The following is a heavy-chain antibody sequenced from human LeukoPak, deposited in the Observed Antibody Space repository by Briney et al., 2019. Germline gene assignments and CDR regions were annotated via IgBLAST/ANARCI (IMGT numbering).Heavy chain of an antibody. V-gene: IGHV4-4*02. CDR1: GGSISSGNW. Sequence: SETLSVTCTVSGGSISSGNWWSWAPQPPGKGRGGIGEIYHSGSTNYNPSLKSRVIISIDKSKTQFSLKLSSVTAADTPVYYCAREAEPAVLSEFLFDPWGQGTLVTVSS. CDR3: AREAEPAVLSEFLFDP. D-gene: IGHD2-2*01. CDR2: IYHSGST. J-gene: IGHJ5*02.